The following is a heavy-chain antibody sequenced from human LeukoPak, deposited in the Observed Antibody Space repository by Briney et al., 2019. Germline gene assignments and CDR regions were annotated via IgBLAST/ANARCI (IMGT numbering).Heavy chain of an antibody. V-gene: IGHV1-8*01. D-gene: IGHD3-22*01. CDR3: ARSSDSSGYFFDY. CDR1: GYTFTSYD. Sequence: ASVKVSCKASGYTFTSYDINWVRQATGQGLEWMGWMNPNSGNTGYAQKFQGRVAMTRDMSTSTVYMELSSLRSEDTAVYYCARSSDSSGYFFDYWGQGTLVTVSS. CDR2: MNPNSGNT. J-gene: IGHJ4*02.